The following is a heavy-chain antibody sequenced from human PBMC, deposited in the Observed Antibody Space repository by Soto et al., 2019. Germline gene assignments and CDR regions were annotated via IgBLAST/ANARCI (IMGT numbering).Heavy chain of an antibody. J-gene: IGHJ4*02. Sequence: KPSETLSLTCSVSGASIRSGGYYWSWLRQSPGKGLEWIGHIYYTGSTFYSPSLKSRLTMSLDTSKNQFSLDLRSVTAADTAMYYCARIEMASIKWGRGTLVTVSS. V-gene: IGHV4-31*03. CDR1: GASIRSGGYY. CDR3: ARIEMASIK. CDR2: IYYTGST.